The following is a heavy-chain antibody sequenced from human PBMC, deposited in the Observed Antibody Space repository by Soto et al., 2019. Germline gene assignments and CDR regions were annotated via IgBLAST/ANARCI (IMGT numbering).Heavy chain of an antibody. CDR2: IIPIFGTA. V-gene: IGHV1-69*01. CDR1: GGTFSIYA. Sequence: QVQLVQSGAEVKKPGSSLKVSCKASGGTFSIYAISWVRQAPRQGLEWMGGIIPIFGTANYAQKFQGRVTITADEPTSTAYMELSSLRSEDTAVYYCARVGDGYDVAYWGQGTLLTVSS. J-gene: IGHJ4*02. D-gene: IGHD5-12*01. CDR3: ARVGDGYDVAY.